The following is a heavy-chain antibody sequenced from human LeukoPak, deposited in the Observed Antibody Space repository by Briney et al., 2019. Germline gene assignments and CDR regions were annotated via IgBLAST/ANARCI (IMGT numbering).Heavy chain of an antibody. CDR2: IYYSGIT. CDR3: ARVRRYYDRSAYRGGAFDM. Sequence: SETLSLTCTVYGGSFSGYYWSWIRHPPGKGLDWIGHIYYSGITYYNPSLKSRITISVDTSKNQFSLKLSSVTAADTVVYSCARVRRYYDRSAYRGGAFDMGGEGPMVTVSS. D-gene: IGHD3-22*01. CDR1: GGSFSGYY. V-gene: IGHV4-59*06. J-gene: IGHJ3*02.